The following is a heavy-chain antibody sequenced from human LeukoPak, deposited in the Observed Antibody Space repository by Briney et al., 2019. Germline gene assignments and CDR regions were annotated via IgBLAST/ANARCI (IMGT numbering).Heavy chain of an antibody. CDR1: GYTFTSYG. D-gene: IGHD4-17*01. CDR3: ARVKYGDYGNNWFDP. Sequence: ASVKVSCKASGYTFTSYGISWVRQAPGQGLEWMGWISAYNGNANYAQKLQGGVTMTTDTSTSTAYMELRSLRSDDTAVYYCARVKYGDYGNNWFDPWGQGTLVTVSS. J-gene: IGHJ5*02. V-gene: IGHV1-18*01. CDR2: ISAYNGNA.